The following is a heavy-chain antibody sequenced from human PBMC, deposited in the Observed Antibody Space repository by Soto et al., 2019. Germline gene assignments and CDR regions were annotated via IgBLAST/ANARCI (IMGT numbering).Heavy chain of an antibody. Sequence: SLRLSCAASGFTFSDYWMHWVRQAPGEGLVWVSRIGNNGIDATYADSVKGRFTISRDNAKNMLYLQMDSLRAEDTAVYYCARDYPHNCLHPWGQGTHVTLS. D-gene: IGHD2-21*01. CDR2: IGNNGIDA. V-gene: IGHV3-74*01. CDR3: ARDYPHNCLHP. CDR1: GFTFSDYW. J-gene: IGHJ5*02.